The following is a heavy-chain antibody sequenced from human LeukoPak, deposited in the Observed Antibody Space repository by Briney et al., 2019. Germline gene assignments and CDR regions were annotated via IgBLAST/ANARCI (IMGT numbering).Heavy chain of an antibody. CDR3: ARTRVVVVVATINDAFDI. D-gene: IGHD2-15*01. V-gene: IGHV4-34*01. CDR2: INHSGST. Sequence: SETLSLTCAVYGGSFSGYYWSWIRQPPGKGLEWIGEINHSGSTNYNPSLKSRVTISVDTSKNQFSLKLSSVTAADTALYYCARTRVVVVVATINDAFDIWGQGTMVTVSS. J-gene: IGHJ3*02. CDR1: GGSFSGYY.